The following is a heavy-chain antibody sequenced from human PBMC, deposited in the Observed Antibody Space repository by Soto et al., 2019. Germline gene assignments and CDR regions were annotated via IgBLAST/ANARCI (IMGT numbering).Heavy chain of an antibody. Sequence: QVQLVQSGAEVKKPGASVKVSCKASGYTFTDYYIHWVRQAPGQGREWMGWINPNSGGTSYPHKFQGRVTMTRVTSITTAYMELRSLRSDDTALYYCAKDANIVVVPAATGGMDVWGQGTTITVSS. CDR3: AKDANIVVVPAATGGMDV. V-gene: IGHV1-2*02. CDR1: GYTFTDYY. J-gene: IGHJ6*02. D-gene: IGHD2-2*01. CDR2: INPNSGGT.